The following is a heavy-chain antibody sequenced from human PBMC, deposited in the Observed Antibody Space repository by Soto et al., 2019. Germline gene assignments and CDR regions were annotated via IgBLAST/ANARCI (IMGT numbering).Heavy chain of an antibody. Sequence: SETLSLTCTVSGGSISSGCYYWSWIRQHPGKGLEWIGYIYYSGSTYYNPSLKSRVTISVDTSKNQFSLKLSSVTAADTAVYYCARASIQLLSFAHYYYMDVWGKGTTVTVSS. V-gene: IGHV4-31*03. J-gene: IGHJ6*03. D-gene: IGHD2-2*01. CDR3: ARASIQLLSFAHYYYMDV. CDR1: GGSISSGCYY. CDR2: IYYSGST.